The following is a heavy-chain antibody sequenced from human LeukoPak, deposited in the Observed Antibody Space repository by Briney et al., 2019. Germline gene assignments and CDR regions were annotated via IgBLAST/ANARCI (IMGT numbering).Heavy chain of an antibody. D-gene: IGHD3-10*01. CDR2: ISTNDI. J-gene: IGHJ4*02. V-gene: IGHV3-21*01. CDR3: ASDIWFGEAR. Sequence: GGSLRLSCAASGFTLSSHTMNWVRQAPGRGLEWVSAISTNDIQYADSVKGRFTISRDNAKNSLYLQMNSLRAEDTAVYYCASDIWFGEARWGQGTLVTVSS. CDR1: GFTLSSHT.